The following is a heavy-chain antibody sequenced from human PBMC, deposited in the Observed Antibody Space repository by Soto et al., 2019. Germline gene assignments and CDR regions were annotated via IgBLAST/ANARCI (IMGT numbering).Heavy chain of an antibody. CDR2: ISSSGDNT. V-gene: IGHV3-23*01. CDR1: GFTFSNYF. CDR3: AKVGGYRNGYLSHTRCDY. D-gene: IGHD3-16*01. Sequence: EVQLLESGGGLVQPGGSLRLSCAASGFTFSNYFMSWVRQAPGRGLEWVSTISSSGDNTYYADSVRGRFTISRDNFKNTLSRQMNSVRAEDTAVYYCAKVGGYRNGYLSHTRCDYWGEGTLVTVSS. J-gene: IGHJ4*02.